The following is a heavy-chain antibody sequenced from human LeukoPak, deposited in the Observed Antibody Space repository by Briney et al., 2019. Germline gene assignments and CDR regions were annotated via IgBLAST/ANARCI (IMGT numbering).Heavy chain of an antibody. CDR1: GGSISSYY. CDR3: ATYSYGPYYYYYYMDV. Sequence: SETLSLTCTVSGGSISSYYWSWIRQPPGKGLERIGYIYYSGSTNYNPSLKSRVTISVDTSKNQFSLKLSSVTAADTAVYYCATYSYGPYYYYYYMDVWGKGTTVTVSS. J-gene: IGHJ6*03. V-gene: IGHV4-59*01. D-gene: IGHD5-18*01. CDR2: IYYSGST.